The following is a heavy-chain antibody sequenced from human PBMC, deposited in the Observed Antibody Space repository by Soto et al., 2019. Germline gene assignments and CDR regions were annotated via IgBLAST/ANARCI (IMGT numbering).Heavy chain of an antibody. CDR3: ARHRVGYRDVES. Sequence: GGSLILCCTASGFNVRDYGMHWVRQAPGKGLVWVSLINSGGSNIKYAYSVKCRFTISRDNAKNSVFLQMNSLRAEDTAVYYCARHRVGYRDVESWGQGTLVTVSS. V-gene: IGHV3-74*03. J-gene: IGHJ5*02. CDR1: GFNVRDYG. D-gene: IGHD5-12*01. CDR2: INSGGSNI.